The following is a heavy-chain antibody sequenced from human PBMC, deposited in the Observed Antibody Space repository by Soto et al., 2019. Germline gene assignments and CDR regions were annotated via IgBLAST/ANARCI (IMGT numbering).Heavy chain of an antibody. CDR1: GGTCSRYT. J-gene: IGHJ5*02. V-gene: IGHV1-69*02. CDR2: IIPIAAIA. CDR3: ARGSTIVRGAPSWFDP. D-gene: IGHD3-10*01. Sequence: QVQLVQSGAEVTKPGSSVKVSCKASGGTCSRYTINWVRQAPGPGLEWMGRIIPIAAIANYTQKFQGRVTITVDKSSTTAYMELSSLRSDDTAVYYCARGSTIVRGAPSWFDPWGQGTLVTVSS.